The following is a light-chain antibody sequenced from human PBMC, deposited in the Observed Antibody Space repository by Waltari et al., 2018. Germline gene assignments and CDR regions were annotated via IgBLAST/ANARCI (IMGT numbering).Light chain of an antibody. Sequence: DIVLPQSPDSLALSLGERATISCRSSPSVLSSTNSNNDLAWYQQRPGQPPKLLFYWASTRVSGVPDRFDGSGSGTDFTLTISSLQAEDLAVYYCQQYYITPCTFGQGTRLEIK. J-gene: IGKJ2*02. CDR1: PSVLSSTNSNND. V-gene: IGKV4-1*01. CDR2: WAS. CDR3: QQYYITPCT.